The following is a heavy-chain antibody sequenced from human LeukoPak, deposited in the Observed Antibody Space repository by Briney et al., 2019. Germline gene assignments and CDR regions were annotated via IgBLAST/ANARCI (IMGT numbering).Heavy chain of an antibody. J-gene: IGHJ4*02. CDR3: VKEDKDTYYFDY. CDR2: ISSDGSQA. V-gene: IGHV3-30*18. CDR1: RFTFSSLG. Sequence: GGSLRLSCAASRFTFSSLGMHWVRQAPSKGPEWLTIISSDGSQAHYADSVKGRFTISRDSSKNMLYLQMNSLRADDTAVYYCVKEDKDTYYFDYWGQGTLVTVAS.